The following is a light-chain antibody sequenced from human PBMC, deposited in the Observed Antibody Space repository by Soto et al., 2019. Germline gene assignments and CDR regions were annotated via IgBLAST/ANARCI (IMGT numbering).Light chain of an antibody. CDR1: QRIRND. J-gene: IGKJ4*01. CDR3: LQRNSYPLT. Sequence: DILMTQSPSSLHSSAGDGFTIPCRASQRIRNDLGWYQQKPGKAPKRLIYAASSLQSGVPSRFSGSGSGTEFTLTISRLKPEDFATYYCLQRNSYPLTFGGGTKVDIK. CDR2: AAS. V-gene: IGKV1-17*01.